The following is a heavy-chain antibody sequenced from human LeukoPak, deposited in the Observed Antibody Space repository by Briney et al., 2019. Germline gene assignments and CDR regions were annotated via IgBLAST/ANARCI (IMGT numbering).Heavy chain of an antibody. V-gene: IGHV5-51*01. CDR2: IFPADSDT. D-gene: IGHD2-15*01. CDR1: GYSFTSSW. J-gene: IGHJ5*01. CDR3: ARLSGGSP. Sequence: GESLKIPCQASGYSFTSSWIGWVRQMPGKGLEWMGTIFPADSDTRYSPSFQGQVTISVDKSNKTAYLQWSSLKASDTAIYYCARLSGGSPWGQGTLVTVSS.